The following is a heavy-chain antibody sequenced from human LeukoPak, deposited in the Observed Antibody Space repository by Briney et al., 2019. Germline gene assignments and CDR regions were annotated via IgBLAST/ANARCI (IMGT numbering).Heavy chain of an antibody. J-gene: IGHJ4*02. CDR3: ARESAGGPDY. V-gene: IGHV3-7*05. CDR2: IKQDGSEQ. Sequence: GGSLRLSCALSGFTLSSHWMSWVRQAPGKGLEWVANIKQDGSEQYYVDSVRGRFTVSRDNAKNSLYLQMNSLRAEDTAIYYCARESAGGPDYWGQGTLVTVSS. D-gene: IGHD6-19*01. CDR1: GFTLSSHW.